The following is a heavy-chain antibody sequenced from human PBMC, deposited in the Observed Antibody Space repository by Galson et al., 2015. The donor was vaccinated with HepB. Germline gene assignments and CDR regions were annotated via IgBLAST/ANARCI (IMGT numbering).Heavy chain of an antibody. J-gene: IGHJ4*02. Sequence: SLRLSCAASGFTFGSYAMSWVRQAPGKGLEWVSAISGSGGSTYYADSVKGRFTISRDNSKNTLYLQMNSLRAEDTAVYYCAKTNGIMITFGGVIVTDYWGQGTLVTVSS. CDR3: AKTNGIMITFGGVIVTDY. V-gene: IGHV3-23*01. D-gene: IGHD3-16*02. CDR2: ISGSGGST. CDR1: GFTFGSYA.